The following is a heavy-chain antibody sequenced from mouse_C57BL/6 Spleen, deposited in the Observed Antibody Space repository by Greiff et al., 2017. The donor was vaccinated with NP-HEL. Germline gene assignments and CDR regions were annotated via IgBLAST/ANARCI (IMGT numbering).Heavy chain of an antibody. CDR2: IDPEDGET. CDR1: GFNIKDYY. CDR3: ARSRDYYYFDY. D-gene: IGHD1-1*01. Sequence: EVQLQQSGAELVKPGASVKLSCTASGFNIKDYYMHWVKRRTEQGLEWIGRIDPEDGETKYAPKFQGKATITADTSSNTAYLQLSSLTSEDTAVYYCARSRDYYYFDYWGQGTTLTVSS. V-gene: IGHV14-2*01. J-gene: IGHJ2*01.